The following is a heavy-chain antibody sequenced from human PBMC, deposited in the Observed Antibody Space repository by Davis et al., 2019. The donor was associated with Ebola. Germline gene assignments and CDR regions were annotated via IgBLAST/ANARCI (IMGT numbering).Heavy chain of an antibody. V-gene: IGHV4-61*08. CDR3: ARLDTGYYYGSGSYSPDAFDI. J-gene: IGHJ3*02. CDR1: GGSVSSDVYS. D-gene: IGHD3-10*01. CDR2: VYNRDTT. Sequence: MPSETLSLTCSVTGGSVSSDVYSWNWIRQSPGKGLEWIGFVYNRDTTNYNPSLNGRVTISKDTSKNQFSLKLSSVTAADTAMYYCARLDTGYYYGSGSYSPDAFDIWGQGTMVTVSS.